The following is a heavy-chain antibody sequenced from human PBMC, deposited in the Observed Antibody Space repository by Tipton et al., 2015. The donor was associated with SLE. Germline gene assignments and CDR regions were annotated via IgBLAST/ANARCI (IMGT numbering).Heavy chain of an antibody. J-gene: IGHJ4*02. CDR1: GYTFTSYY. CDR3: ARVLTSGWLDY. V-gene: IGHV1-46*01. CDR2: INPSGGLT. Sequence: QSGAEVKKPGASVKVSCKASGYTFTSYYIHWVRQAPGQGLEWMGIINPSGGLTTYAQKFQGRVTMTRNTSVTTAYMELSGLTSEDTAVYYCARVLTSGWLDYWGQGTLVTVSS. D-gene: IGHD6-19*01.